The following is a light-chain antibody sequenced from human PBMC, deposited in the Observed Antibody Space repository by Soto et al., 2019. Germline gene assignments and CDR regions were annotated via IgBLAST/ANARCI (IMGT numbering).Light chain of an antibody. CDR2: EGS. V-gene: IGLV2-23*01. CDR3: CSYVGSSTSV. J-gene: IGLJ1*01. Sequence: QSALTQPAYVSGSPGQSIIISCTEATSDVENYVLVSWFQQHPGKAPRLIIYEGSRRPSGVSNRFSGSKSGKTASLTISGLQTEDEADYYCCSYVGSSTSVFGTGTKLTVL. CDR1: TSDVENYVL.